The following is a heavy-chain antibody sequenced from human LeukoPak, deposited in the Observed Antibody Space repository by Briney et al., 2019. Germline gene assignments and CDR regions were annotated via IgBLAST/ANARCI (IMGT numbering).Heavy chain of an antibody. CDR1: GGSISSGGYY. D-gene: IGHD6-13*01. J-gene: IGHJ3*02. CDR3: ARGLAGGDAFDI. Sequence: SETLSLTCTVSGGSISSGGYYWRWIRQPPGKGLEWIGYIYHSGSTYYNPSLKSRVTISVDRSKNQFSLKLSSVTAADTAVYYCARGLAGGDAFDIWGQGTMVTVSS. CDR2: IYHSGST. V-gene: IGHV4-30-2*01.